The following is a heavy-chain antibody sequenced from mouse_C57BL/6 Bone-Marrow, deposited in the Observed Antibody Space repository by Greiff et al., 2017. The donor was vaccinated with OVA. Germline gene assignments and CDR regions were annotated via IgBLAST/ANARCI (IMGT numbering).Heavy chain of an antibody. CDR2: IDPSDRYP. V-gene: IGHV1-69*01. CDR3: ARDDGYYDY. Sequence: QVQLQQPGAELVMPGASVKLSCKASGYTFTSYWMHWVKQRPGQGLEWIGEIDPSDRYPNYNQKFKGKSTLTVAKSSSTAYMQLSSLTSEDSAVYYCARDDGYYDYWGQGTTLTVSS. CDR1: GYTFTSYW. D-gene: IGHD2-3*01. J-gene: IGHJ2*01.